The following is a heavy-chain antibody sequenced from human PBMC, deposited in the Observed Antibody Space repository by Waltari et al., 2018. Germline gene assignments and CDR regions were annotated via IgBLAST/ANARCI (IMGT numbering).Heavy chain of an antibody. CDR1: GGSISSKS. J-gene: IGHJ4*02. D-gene: IGHD6-13*01. CDR3: ARVARRQLEMLY. V-gene: IGHV4-4*07. Sequence: QVQLQESGPGLVRPSETLSLTCPVSGGSISSKSWSWIRQPPGKGLEWIGRIYGSGGSTDYNPSLKSRVTISTDTSKNQFSLKLSSVTAADTAVYYCARVARRQLEMLYWGQGVLVTVSS. CDR2: IYGSGGST.